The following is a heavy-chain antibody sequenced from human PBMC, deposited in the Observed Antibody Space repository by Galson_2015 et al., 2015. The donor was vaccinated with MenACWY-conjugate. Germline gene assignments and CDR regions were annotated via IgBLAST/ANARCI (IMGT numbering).Heavy chain of an antibody. CDR2: IYYSGNT. CDR1: GGSISISY. V-gene: IGHV4-59*08. D-gene: IGHD7-27*01. CDR3: ARHGPSWGYYFDY. Sequence: ETLSLTCTVSGGSISISYWSWIRQPPGEGLEWIGYIYYSGNTHYNPSLKSRVTISVDTSKNQFSLKLSSVTAADTAVFYCARHGPSWGYYFDYWGQGTLVTVSS. J-gene: IGHJ4*02.